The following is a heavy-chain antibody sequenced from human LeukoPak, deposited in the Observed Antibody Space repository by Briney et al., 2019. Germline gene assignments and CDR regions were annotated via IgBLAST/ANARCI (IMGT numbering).Heavy chain of an antibody. CDR3: AREGAFSVPIDY. CDR1: GFTFSSYW. V-gene: IGHV3-74*01. D-gene: IGHD1-26*01. J-gene: IGHJ4*02. CDR2: INSDGSST. Sequence: GGSLRLSCAASGFTFSSYWMHWVRQAPGKGLVWVSRINSDGSSTSYADSVKGRFTISRDNAKNSLYLQMNSLRAEDTAVYYCAREGAFSVPIDYWGQGTLVTVSS.